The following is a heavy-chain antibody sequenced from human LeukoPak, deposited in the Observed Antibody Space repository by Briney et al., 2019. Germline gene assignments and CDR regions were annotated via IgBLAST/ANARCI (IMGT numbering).Heavy chain of an antibody. J-gene: IGHJ4*02. CDR2: FDPEDGET. Sequence: GASVKVSCKVSGYXLTELSIHWVRQAPGKGLEWLGGFDPEDGETIYAQKFQGRVTMTEDTSTDTAYMELSSLRSEDTAAYYCATDITVYYGSGSPYWGQGTLVTVSS. V-gene: IGHV1-24*01. CDR3: ATDITVYYGSGSPY. CDR1: GYXLTELS. D-gene: IGHD3-10*01.